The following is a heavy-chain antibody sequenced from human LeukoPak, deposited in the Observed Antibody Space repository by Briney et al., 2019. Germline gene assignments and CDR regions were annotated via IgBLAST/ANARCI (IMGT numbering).Heavy chain of an antibody. J-gene: IGHJ5*02. V-gene: IGHV3-53*01. CDR2: IYSDGST. CDR1: EFTVSNNY. CDR3: ARAPDVLRYRRFDP. D-gene: IGHD3-9*01. Sequence: GGSLRLSCAASEFTVSNNYMNWVRQAPGKGLEWVSVIYSDGSTYYADSVKGRFTISRDNSKNTLYLQMNSLRAEDTAVYYCARAPDVLRYRRFDPWGQGTLVTVSS.